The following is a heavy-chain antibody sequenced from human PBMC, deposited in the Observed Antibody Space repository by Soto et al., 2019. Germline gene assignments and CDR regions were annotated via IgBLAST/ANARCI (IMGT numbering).Heavy chain of an antibody. V-gene: IGHV4-4*02. CDR2: IYHSGST. J-gene: IGHJ6*02. Sequence: SETRSLTCAVSGGSISSSNWWSWVRQPPGKGLEWIGEIYHSGSTNYNPSLKSRVTISVDKSKNQFSLKLSSVTAADTAVYYCARGGIFAKDSPNYYYRMAVWGQGTTVTVSS. CDR1: GGSISSSNW. CDR3: ARGGIFAKDSPNYYYRMAV. D-gene: IGHD3-3*01.